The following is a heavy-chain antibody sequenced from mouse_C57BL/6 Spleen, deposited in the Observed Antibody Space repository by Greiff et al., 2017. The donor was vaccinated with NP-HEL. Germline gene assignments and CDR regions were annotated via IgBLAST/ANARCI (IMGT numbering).Heavy chain of an antibody. J-gene: IGHJ2*01. V-gene: IGHV1-50*01. CDR2: IDPSDSYT. D-gene: IGHD1-1*01. CDR1: GYTFTSYW. Sequence: QVQLQQSGAELVKPGASVKLSCKASGYTFTSYWMQWVKQRPGQGLEWIGEIDPSDSYTNYNQKFKGKATLTVDTSSSTAYMQLSSLTSEDSAVYYCALYYYGSSYYFDYWGQGTTLTVSS. CDR3: ALYYYGSSYYFDY.